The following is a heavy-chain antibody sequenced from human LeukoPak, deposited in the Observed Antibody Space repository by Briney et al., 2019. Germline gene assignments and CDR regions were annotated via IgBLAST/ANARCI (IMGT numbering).Heavy chain of an antibody. CDR3: AKSGPDTTMLHGFDK. CDR1: GFTFSAYA. J-gene: IGHJ4*02. D-gene: IGHD5-18*01. CDR2: ISWNSVTI. V-gene: IGHV3-9*01. Sequence: GGSLRLSCAASGFTFSAYALSWVRQAPGKGLEWVAGISWNSVTIEYGDSVKGRFTISRENARNSLFLQMNSLTVEDTALYYCAKSGPDTTMLHGFDKWGQGTLVAVSS.